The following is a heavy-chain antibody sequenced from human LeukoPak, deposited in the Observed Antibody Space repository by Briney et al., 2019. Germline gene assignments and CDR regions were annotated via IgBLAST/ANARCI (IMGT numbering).Heavy chain of an antibody. CDR2: ISSSSSTI. Sequence: PGGSLRLSCAASGFTFSSYSMNWVRQAPGKGLEWVSYISSSSSTIYYADSVKGRFTISRDNAKNSLYLQMNSLRAEDTAVYYCARTVTTYWYFDLWGRGILVTVSS. V-gene: IGHV3-48*01. J-gene: IGHJ2*01. D-gene: IGHD4-17*01. CDR3: ARTVTTYWYFDL. CDR1: GFTFSSYS.